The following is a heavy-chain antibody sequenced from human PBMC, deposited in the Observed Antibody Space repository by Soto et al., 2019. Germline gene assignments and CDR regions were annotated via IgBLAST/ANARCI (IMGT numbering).Heavy chain of an antibody. CDR2: IYYSGST. CDR1: GGSISSHY. J-gene: IGHJ4*02. D-gene: IGHD3-22*01. Sequence: QVQLQESGPGLVKPSETLSLTCTVSGGSISSHYWSWIRQPPGKGLEWIGYIYYSGSTNYNPSLKSRVTISVDTSKNHFSLKLSSVTAADTAVYYCATQYYSDRSGYYLDYWGQGTLVTVSS. V-gene: IGHV4-59*08. CDR3: ATQYYSDRSGYYLDY.